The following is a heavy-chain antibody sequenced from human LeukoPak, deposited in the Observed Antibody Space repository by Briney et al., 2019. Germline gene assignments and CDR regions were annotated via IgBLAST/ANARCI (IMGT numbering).Heavy chain of an antibody. CDR1: GFTFSSYA. J-gene: IGHJ4*02. CDR2: ISGSGGST. CDR3: AKDVYYDILAGYSDLDY. D-gene: IGHD3-9*01. V-gene: IGHV3-23*01. Sequence: GGSLRLSCAASGFTFSSYAMSWVRQAPGKGLEWVSAISGSGGSTYYADSVKGRFTISRDNSKNTLYLQMNSLRAEDTAVYYCAKDVYYDILAGYSDLDYWGQGTLVTVSS.